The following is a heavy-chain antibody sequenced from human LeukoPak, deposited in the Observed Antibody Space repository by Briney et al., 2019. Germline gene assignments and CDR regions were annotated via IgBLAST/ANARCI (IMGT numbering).Heavy chain of an antibody. D-gene: IGHD3-16*01. V-gene: IGHV4-59*01. J-gene: IGHJ2*01. CDR2: IYYSGST. CDR3: ARGGWSLDF. Sequence: SETLSLTCAVYGGSFSSYYWSWIRQPPGKGLEWVGYIYYSGSTSYNPSLRSRVSISVDTSKNQFSLKLSSVTAADTAVYLCARGGWSLDFWGRGTLVTVSS. CDR1: GGSFSSYY.